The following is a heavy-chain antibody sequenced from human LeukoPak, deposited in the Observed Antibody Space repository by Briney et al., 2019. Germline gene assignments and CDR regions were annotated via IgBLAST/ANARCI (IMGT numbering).Heavy chain of an antibody. Sequence: SETLSLTCTVSGGSISRYYWSWIRQPPGKGLEWIGYYYYSGSTNYNPSLKSLVTISVDTSKNQFSLKLSSVTAADTAVYYCARGGLGRLTYYYDSSGYYLAYWGQGTLVTVSS. CDR3: ARGGLGRLTYYYDSSGYYLAY. J-gene: IGHJ4*02. CDR2: YYYSGST. V-gene: IGHV4-59*01. D-gene: IGHD3-22*01. CDR1: GGSISRYY.